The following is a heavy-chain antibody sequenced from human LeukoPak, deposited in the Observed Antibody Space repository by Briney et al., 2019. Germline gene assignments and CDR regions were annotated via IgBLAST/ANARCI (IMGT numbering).Heavy chain of an antibody. CDR3: ARAYCSGVNCNYYFDS. V-gene: IGHV3-43*01. D-gene: IGHD2-15*01. J-gene: IGHJ4*02. CDR2: SRDAVYT. Sequence: SRDAVYTHYVDSAKGRFTISRDNSKDSLYLQINSLRTEDTALYYCARAYCSGVNCNYYFDSWGQGTLVTVSS.